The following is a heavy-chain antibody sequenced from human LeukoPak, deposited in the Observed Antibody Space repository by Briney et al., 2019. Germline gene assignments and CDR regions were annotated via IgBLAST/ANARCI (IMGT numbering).Heavy chain of an antibody. CDR3: AREGGGSGRCPYFDS. CDR1: GFIFSNYV. D-gene: IGHD6-19*01. V-gene: IGHV3-30*03. Sequence: GGSLRLSCAASGFIFSNYVMHWVRQAPGKGLEWVAGISIGGDNEPSADPAKGRLTISRDGSENTLFLQMNSLRVEDTAVYYCAREGGGSGRCPYFDSWGQGILVTVSS. J-gene: IGHJ4*02. CDR2: ISIGGDNE.